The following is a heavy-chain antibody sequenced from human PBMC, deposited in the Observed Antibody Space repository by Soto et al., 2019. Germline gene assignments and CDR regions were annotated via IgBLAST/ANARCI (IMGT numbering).Heavy chain of an antibody. D-gene: IGHD3-22*01. CDR3: AGYYDSSGYPWFDP. V-gene: IGHV4-31*03. J-gene: IGHJ5*02. Sequence: SETLSLTCTVSGGSISSGGYYWSWIRQHPGKGLEWIGYIYYSGSTYYNPSLKSRVTISVDTSKNQFSLKLSSVTAADTAVYYCAGYYDSSGYPWFDPWGQGTLVTVSS. CDR2: IYYSGST. CDR1: GGSISSGGYY.